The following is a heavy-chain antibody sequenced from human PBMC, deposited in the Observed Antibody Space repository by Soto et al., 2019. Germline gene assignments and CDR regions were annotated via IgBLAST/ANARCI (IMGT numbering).Heavy chain of an antibody. V-gene: IGHV4-39*01. D-gene: IGHD2-2*01. Sequence: SETLSLTCTVSGGSISSSSYYWGWIRQPLGKGLEWIGSIYYSGRTYYNPSLKSRVPISVDTSKNQFSLKLSSVTAADTAVYYCARHTWGRQRGWFDPWGQGTLVTVSS. CDR2: IYYSGRT. CDR3: ARHTWGRQRGWFDP. CDR1: GGSISSSSYY. J-gene: IGHJ5*02.